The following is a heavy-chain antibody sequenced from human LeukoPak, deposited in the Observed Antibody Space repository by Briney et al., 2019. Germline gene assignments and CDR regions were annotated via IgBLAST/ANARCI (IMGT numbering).Heavy chain of an antibody. Sequence: PGGSLRLSCAASGFTFRTYSIHWVRQAPGKGLEWVTVVSADGRTQLYSDSVKGRFTISRDNSKNTLYLQMNSLRAEDTAVYYCATGWLSPLNPWGQGTLVTVSS. V-gene: IGHV3-30*03. CDR1: GFTFRTYS. J-gene: IGHJ5*02. CDR2: VSADGRTQ. D-gene: IGHD3-22*01. CDR3: ATGWLSPLNP.